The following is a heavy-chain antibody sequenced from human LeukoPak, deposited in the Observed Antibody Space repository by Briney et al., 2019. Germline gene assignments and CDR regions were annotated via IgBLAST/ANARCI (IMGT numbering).Heavy chain of an antibody. D-gene: IGHD1-26*01. CDR1: GFTFSSYN. V-gene: IGHV3-21*01. Sequence: MSGGSLRLSCAASGFTFSSYNMNWVRQTPGQGLEWVSSITSGSSHRYYADSVKGRFTVSRDNAKSSLYLQMNSLRAEDTAVYYCARDPYSGSYGADYYYYMDVWGKGTTVTISS. CDR2: ITSGSSHR. J-gene: IGHJ6*03. CDR3: ARDPYSGSYGADYYYYMDV.